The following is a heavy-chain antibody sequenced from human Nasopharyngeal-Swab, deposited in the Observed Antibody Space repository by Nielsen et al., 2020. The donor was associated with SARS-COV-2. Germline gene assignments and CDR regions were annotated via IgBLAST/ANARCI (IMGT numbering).Heavy chain of an antibody. CDR3: ARDHYSSSSGPSNFDD. CDR2: IWYDGSNE. J-gene: IGHJ4*02. D-gene: IGHD6-6*01. Sequence: GGSLRLSCAASGFTFSSYGMHWVRQAPGKGLEWVAVIWYDGSNEYYADSVKGRFTISRDNSKNTLYLQMNSLRVEDTAVYYCARDHYSSSSGPSNFDDWGQGTLVTVSS. CDR1: GFTFSSYG. V-gene: IGHV3-33*01.